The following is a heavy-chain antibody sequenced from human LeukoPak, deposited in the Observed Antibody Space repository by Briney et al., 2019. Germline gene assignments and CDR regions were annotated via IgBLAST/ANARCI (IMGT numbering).Heavy chain of an antibody. CDR1: GFTFSSYS. D-gene: IGHD2-15*01. CDR2: ISSGSGSSI. V-gene: IGHV3-48*02. J-gene: IGHJ3*02. CDR3: ARDDSWAFDI. Sequence: PGGSLRLSCAASGFTFSSYSMNWVRQAPGEGLEWVSYISSGSGSSIYYAESVKGRFSISRDNAKNSLYLQMNSLRDEDTAVYHCARDDSWAFDIWGQGAMVTVSS.